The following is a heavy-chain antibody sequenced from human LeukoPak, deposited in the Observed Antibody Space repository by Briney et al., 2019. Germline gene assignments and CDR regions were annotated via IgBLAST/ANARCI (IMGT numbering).Heavy chain of an antibody. CDR1: GGSISSYY. D-gene: IGHD3-16*01. V-gene: IGHV4-59*01. CDR2: IYYSGGT. Sequence: SETLSLTCTVSGGSISSYYWSWIRQPPGKGLEWIGYIYYSGGTNYNPSLKSRVTISVDTSKNQFSLKLSSVTAADTAVYYCARAADWGKYYYYMDVWGKGTTVTISS. J-gene: IGHJ6*03. CDR3: ARAADWGKYYYYMDV.